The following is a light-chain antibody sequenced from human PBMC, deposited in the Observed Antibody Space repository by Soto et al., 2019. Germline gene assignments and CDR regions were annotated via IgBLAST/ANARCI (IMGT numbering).Light chain of an antibody. Sequence: IPLTQSPSSPSASLGYRVTISCKASQDINKNLIWYQQKPGKAPKLLIYDASDLETGVPSRFSGSGSGTGFTFTISSLQPEDFATYYCQQYESLPLTFGQGTRLEIK. CDR3: QQYESLPLT. CDR1: QDINKN. V-gene: IGKV1-33*01. J-gene: IGKJ5*01. CDR2: DAS.